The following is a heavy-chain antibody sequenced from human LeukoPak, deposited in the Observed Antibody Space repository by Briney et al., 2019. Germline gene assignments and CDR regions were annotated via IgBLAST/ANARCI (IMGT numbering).Heavy chain of an antibody. J-gene: IGHJ4*02. V-gene: IGHV3-49*04. CDR3: TRPVAGYFFEY. Sequence: GGSLRLSCTTSGFTFRDYAMSWVRQAPGKGLEWLGFIRSKNFGGTTDYAASVKGRITISRDDSRSIVYLQMNGLKTEDTAVYYCTRPVAGYFFEYWGQGTLVTVSS. D-gene: IGHD6-19*01. CDR2: IRSKNFGGTT. CDR1: GFTFRDYA.